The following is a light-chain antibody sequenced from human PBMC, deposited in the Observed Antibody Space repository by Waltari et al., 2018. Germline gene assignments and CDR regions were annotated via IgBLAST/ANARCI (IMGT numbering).Light chain of an antibody. CDR2: GAS. V-gene: IGKV3-15*01. Sequence: EIVLTQSPATLSLSPGERATLSCRASQSVSSSLAWYQQKPGQAPRLLIYGASSRATDIPDRFSGSGSGTDFTLIISSLEPEDFAVYYCQQYTNWPRTFGQGTKVEI. J-gene: IGKJ1*01. CDR1: QSVSSS. CDR3: QQYTNWPRT.